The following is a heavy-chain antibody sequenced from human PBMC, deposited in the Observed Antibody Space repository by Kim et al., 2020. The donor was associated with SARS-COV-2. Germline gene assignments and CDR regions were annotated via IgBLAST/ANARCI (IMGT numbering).Heavy chain of an antibody. Sequence: GGSLRLSCAASGFTFSDYYMSWIRQAPGKGLEWVSYISSSGSTIYYADSVKGRFTISRDNSKNSLYVQMNSLRAEDTALYYCARRSAFVLMVYAILYFDYWGQGTLVPVST. J-gene: IGHJ4*02. D-gene: IGHD2-8*01. CDR3: ARRSAFVLMVYAILYFDY. V-gene: IGHV3-11*01. CDR1: GFTFSDYY. CDR2: ISSSGSTI.